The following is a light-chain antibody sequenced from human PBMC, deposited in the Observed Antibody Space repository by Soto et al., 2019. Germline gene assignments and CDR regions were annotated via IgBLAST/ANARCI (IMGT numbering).Light chain of an antibody. Sequence: SVLTQPPSASGTPGQRVTISCSGSRSNIGSNYVYWYQQLPGTAPKLRIYRNNQRPSGVPDRFSGSKSGTSASLAISGLRSEDEADYYCAAWDDSLSGVVFGGGTQLTVL. CDR1: RSNIGSNY. J-gene: IGLJ2*01. V-gene: IGLV1-47*01. CDR3: AAWDDSLSGVV. CDR2: RNN.